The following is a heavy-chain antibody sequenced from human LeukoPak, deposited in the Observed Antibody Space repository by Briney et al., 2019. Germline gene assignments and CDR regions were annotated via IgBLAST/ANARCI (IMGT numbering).Heavy chain of an antibody. J-gene: IGHJ4*02. D-gene: IGHD1-26*01. Sequence: GGSLRLSGAASGFTFSSYDMHWVRQAPGKGLEWVAVISYDGSNKYYADSVKGRFTISRDNSKNTLYLQMNSLRAEDTAVYYCAKGELHFNTCSFDYWGQGTLVTVSS. CDR2: ISYDGSNK. V-gene: IGHV3-30*18. CDR1: GFTFSSYD. CDR3: AKGELHFNTCSFDY.